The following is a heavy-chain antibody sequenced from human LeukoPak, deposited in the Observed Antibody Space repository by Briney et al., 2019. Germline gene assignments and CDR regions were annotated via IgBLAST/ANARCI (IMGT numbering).Heavy chain of an antibody. Sequence: SETLSLTCTVSGGPISSYYWSWIRQPPGKGLEWIGYIYYSGSTNYNPSLKSRVTISVDTSKNQFSLKLSSVTAADTAVYYCARESGSRAFFDYWGQGTLVTVSS. CDR1: GGPISSYY. CDR3: ARESGSRAFFDY. J-gene: IGHJ4*02. V-gene: IGHV4-59*01. CDR2: IYYSGST.